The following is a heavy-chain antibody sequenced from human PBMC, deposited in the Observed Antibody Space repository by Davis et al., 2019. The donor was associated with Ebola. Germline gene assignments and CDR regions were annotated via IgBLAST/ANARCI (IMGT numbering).Heavy chain of an antibody. CDR3: AREVVYCSGGSCYSGWFDP. Sequence: SELLSSTCPAPGSPISSGYYWGSTRLPPGKGLEWIWCIYHSGSTYYNPSLKSRVTISVDTPKNQFSLKLSSVTAADTAVYYCAREVVYCSGGSCYSGWFDPWGQGTLVTVSS. CDR1: GSPISSGYY. V-gene: IGHV4-38-2*02. J-gene: IGHJ5*02. CDR2: IYHSGST. D-gene: IGHD2-15*01.